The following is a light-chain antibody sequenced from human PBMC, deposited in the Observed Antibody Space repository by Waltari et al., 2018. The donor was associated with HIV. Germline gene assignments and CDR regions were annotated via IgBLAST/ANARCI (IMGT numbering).Light chain of an antibody. CDR2: WAS. J-gene: IGKJ2*01. V-gene: IGKV4-1*01. Sequence: DIVLTQSPDSLAVSLGERATINCKYSRSLLYSSNNQNYLAWYQQKPGQPPKLLIYWASTRESGVPDRFSGSGSGTDFTLTISSLLAEDVAVYYCQQYYNSPYIFGQGTKLEIK. CDR3: QQYYNSPYI. CDR1: RSLLYSSNNQNY.